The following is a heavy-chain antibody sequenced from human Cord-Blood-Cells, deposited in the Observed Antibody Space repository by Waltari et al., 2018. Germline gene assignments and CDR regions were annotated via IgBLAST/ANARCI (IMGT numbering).Heavy chain of an antibody. CDR1: GGSFSGYY. V-gene: IGHV4-34*01. Sequence: QVQLQQWGAGLLKPSETLSLTCAVYGGSFSGYYWSWIRQPPGKGLEWIGEINHSGSTNYNPSIKSRVTISVDTSKNQCSLKLGSVTAADTAVYYCARRGYYYGSGSAFDIWGQGTMVTVSS. J-gene: IGHJ3*02. CDR2: INHSGST. CDR3: ARRGYYYGSGSAFDI. D-gene: IGHD3-10*01.